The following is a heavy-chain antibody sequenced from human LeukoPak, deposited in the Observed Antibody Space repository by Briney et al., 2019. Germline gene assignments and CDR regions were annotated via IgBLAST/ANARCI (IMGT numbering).Heavy chain of an antibody. J-gene: IGHJ3*02. CDR2: MNPNSGNT. Sequence: ASVKVSFKASGYTSTSYDINWVRQATGQGLEWMGWMNPNSGNTGYAQKFQGRVTMTRNTSISTAYMELSSLRSEDTAVYYCARLYSSSWYGYAFDIWGQGTMVIVSS. CDR1: GYTSTSYD. D-gene: IGHD6-13*01. V-gene: IGHV1-8*01. CDR3: ARLYSSSWYGYAFDI.